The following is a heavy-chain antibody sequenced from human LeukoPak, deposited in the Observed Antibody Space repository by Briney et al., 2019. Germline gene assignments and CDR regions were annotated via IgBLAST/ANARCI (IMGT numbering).Heavy chain of an antibody. Sequence: GGSLRLSCAASGFTFSSYSMNWVRQAPGKGPEWVSSITSTRTYIFYADSVKGRFTISRDNAKNSLFLQMNSLRAEDTAVYYCARGELVGTTTGVDHWGQGTLVTVSS. CDR3: ARGELVGTTTGVDH. V-gene: IGHV3-21*01. CDR1: GFTFSSYS. D-gene: IGHD1-26*01. CDR2: ITSTRTYI. J-gene: IGHJ4*02.